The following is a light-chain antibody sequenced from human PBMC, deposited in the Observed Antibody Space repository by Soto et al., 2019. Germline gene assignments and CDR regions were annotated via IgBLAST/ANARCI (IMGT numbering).Light chain of an antibody. CDR2: DVS. CDR3: SSYTSSSTYV. V-gene: IGLV2-14*01. J-gene: IGLJ1*01. CDR1: SSYVGGYNY. Sequence: QSALTQPASVFGSPGQSIALSCTGTSSYVGGYNYVSWYQQHPGKAPKLMVYDVSNRPSGVSNRFSGSKSGNTASLTISGLQAEDEADYYCSSYTSSSTYVLGTGTRSPS.